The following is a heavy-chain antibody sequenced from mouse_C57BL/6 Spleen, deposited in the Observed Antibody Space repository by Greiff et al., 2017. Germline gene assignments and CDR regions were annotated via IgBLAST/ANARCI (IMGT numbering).Heavy chain of an antibody. CDR2: INPGSGGT. CDR3: ARSQGYDSAYCFDY. D-gene: IGHD2-2*01. Sequence: QVQLQQSGAELVRPGTSVKVSCKASGYAFTNYLIEWVKQRPGQGLEWIGMINPGSGGTNYNEKFKGKATLTADKSSSPAYMQLSSLTSEDSAVYFCARSQGYDSAYCFDYGGQGTSLTVSS. J-gene: IGHJ2*02. CDR1: GYAFTNYL. V-gene: IGHV1-54*01.